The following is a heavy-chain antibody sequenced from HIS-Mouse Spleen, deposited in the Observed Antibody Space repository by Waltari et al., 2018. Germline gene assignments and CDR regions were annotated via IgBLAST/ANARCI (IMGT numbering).Heavy chain of an antibody. CDR1: GGSISSISYY. Sequence: QLQLQESGPGLVKPSETLSLTCTVSGGSISSISYYWGWIRQPQGKGLEWIGSIYYSGSTYYNPSLKSRVTISVDTSKNQFSLKLSSVTAADTTVYYCAREIPYSSSWYDWYFDLWGRGTLVTVSS. CDR3: AREIPYSSSWYDWYFDL. D-gene: IGHD6-13*01. J-gene: IGHJ2*01. V-gene: IGHV4-39*07. CDR2: IYYSGST.